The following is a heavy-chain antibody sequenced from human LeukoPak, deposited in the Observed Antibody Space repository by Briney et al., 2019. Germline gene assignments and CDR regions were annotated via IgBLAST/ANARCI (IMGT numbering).Heavy chain of an antibody. CDR3: ARISEGIAARY. CDR1: GFIFSNYE. Sequence: GGSLRLSCAASGFIFSNYEMNWVRQAPGKGLEWVSYISSSGSTIYYADSVKGRFTISRDDAKASLFLQMNSLRAEDTAVYYCARISEGIAARYWGQGTLVTVSS. J-gene: IGHJ4*02. D-gene: IGHD6-6*01. V-gene: IGHV3-48*03. CDR2: ISSSGSTI.